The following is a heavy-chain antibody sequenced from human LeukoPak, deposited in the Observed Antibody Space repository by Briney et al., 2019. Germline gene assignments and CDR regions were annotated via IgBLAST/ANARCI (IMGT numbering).Heavy chain of an antibody. CDR1: GFTFSNAW. CDR2: IKSKTDGGTT. Sequence: SGGSLRLSCAASGFTFSNAWMSWVRQAPGKGLEWVGRIKSKTDGGTTDYAAPVKGRFTISRDDSKNTLYLQMNSLKTEDTAVYYCTTESGPTPTWLGELFHIWGQGTMVTVSS. CDR3: TTESGPTPTWLGELFHI. D-gene: IGHD3-10*01. J-gene: IGHJ3*02. V-gene: IGHV3-15*01.